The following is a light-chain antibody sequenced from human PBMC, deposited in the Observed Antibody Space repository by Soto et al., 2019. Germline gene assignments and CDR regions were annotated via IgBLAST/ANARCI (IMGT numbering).Light chain of an antibody. Sequence: EVVLTQSPATLSLSPGERSTLSCRASLSVSSYLAWYQQKPGQAPRLLIYDASNRATGIPARFSGSGSGTDFPLTISSLEPEDFAVYYCQQRSNWPRFTFGPGTKVDIK. V-gene: IGKV3-11*01. CDR3: QQRSNWPRFT. CDR1: LSVSSY. J-gene: IGKJ3*01. CDR2: DAS.